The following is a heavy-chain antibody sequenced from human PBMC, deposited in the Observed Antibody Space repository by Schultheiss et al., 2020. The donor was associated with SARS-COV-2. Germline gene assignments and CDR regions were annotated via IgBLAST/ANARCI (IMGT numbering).Heavy chain of an antibody. V-gene: IGHV4-59*01. J-gene: IGHJ3*02. CDR1: GGSISSYY. D-gene: IGHD5-12*01. CDR3: ARGGPMVATVVDI. CDR2: IYYNGSA. Sequence: SETLSLTCTVSGGSISSYYWSWIRQPPVKGLEWIGSIYYNGSAYYNPSLKSRVTVSVDRSKNQLSLNLNSVTAADTAVYYCARGGPMVATVVDIWGQGTMVTVSS.